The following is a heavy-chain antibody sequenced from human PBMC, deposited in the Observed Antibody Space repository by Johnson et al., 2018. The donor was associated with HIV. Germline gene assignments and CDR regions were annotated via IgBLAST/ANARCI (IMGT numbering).Heavy chain of an antibody. CDR2: IWYDGSNK. Sequence: QMLLVESGGGVVQPGRSLRLACAASAFTFSNYAMHWVRQAPGKGLEWVAVIWYDGSNKYYADSVKGRFTISRDNSKNTLYLQMNSLKTEDTAVYYCTRHPPAVVPAATTDAFDIWGQGTMVTVSS. CDR3: TRHPPAVVPAATTDAFDI. J-gene: IGHJ3*02. V-gene: IGHV3-33*08. CDR1: AFTFSNYA. D-gene: IGHD2-2*01.